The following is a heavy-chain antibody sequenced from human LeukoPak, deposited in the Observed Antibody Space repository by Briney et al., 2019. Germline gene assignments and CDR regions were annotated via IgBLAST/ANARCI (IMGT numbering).Heavy chain of an antibody. J-gene: IGHJ6*03. CDR1: GGSISSGSYY. CDR3: ARGGLGTAMVYYYYYMDV. CDR2: IYTSGST. V-gene: IGHV4-61*02. D-gene: IGHD5-18*01. Sequence: SETLPLTCTVSGGSISSGSYYWSWIRQPAGKGLEWIGRIYTSGSTNYNPSLKSRVTISVDTSKNQFSLKLSSVTAADTAVYYCARGGLGTAMVYYYYYMDVWGKGTTVTISS.